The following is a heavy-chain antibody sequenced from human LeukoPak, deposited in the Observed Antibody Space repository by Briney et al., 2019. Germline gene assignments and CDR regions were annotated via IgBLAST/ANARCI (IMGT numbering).Heavy chain of an antibody. Sequence: PGGSLRLSCAASGLTFSSYGMHWVRQAPGKGLEWVAVIWYGGSNKYYADSVKGRFTISRDNSKNTLYLQMNSLRAEDTAVYYCAKDLGRRYYDSSGYYIDAFDIWGQGTMVTVSS. CDR3: AKDLGRRYYDSSGYYIDAFDI. CDR1: GLTFSSYG. D-gene: IGHD3-22*01. V-gene: IGHV3-30*02. J-gene: IGHJ3*02. CDR2: IWYGGSNK.